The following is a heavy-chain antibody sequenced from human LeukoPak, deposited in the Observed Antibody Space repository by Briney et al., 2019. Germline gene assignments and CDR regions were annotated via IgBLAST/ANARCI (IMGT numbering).Heavy chain of an antibody. CDR3: ASHLGTAYYYYYMDV. CDR1: GGTFSSYA. J-gene: IGHJ6*03. Sequence: ASVKVSCKASGGTFSSYAISWVRQAPGQGLGWMGGIIPIFGTANYAQKFQGRVTITADKSTSTAYMELSSLRSEDTAVYYCASHLGTAYYYYYMDVWGKGTTVTVSS. CDR2: IIPIFGTA. D-gene: IGHD2-21*02. V-gene: IGHV1-69*06.